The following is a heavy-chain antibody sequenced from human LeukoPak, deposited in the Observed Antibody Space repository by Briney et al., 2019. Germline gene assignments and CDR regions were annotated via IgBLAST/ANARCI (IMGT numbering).Heavy chain of an antibody. CDR1: GGAFTGYY. CDR3: ATPTRGGIAVTGTFGH. J-gene: IGHJ4*02. V-gene: IGHV4-34*01. D-gene: IGHD6-19*01. CDR2: INHSGAT. Sequence: PSETLSLTFSGSGGAFTGYYWSWIRQPPGKGLELIGEINHSGATNYNPSLKSRVTISVDTSKNQFSLRLTSVSAADTGVYYCATPTRGGIAVTGTFGHWGQGTQVTVSS.